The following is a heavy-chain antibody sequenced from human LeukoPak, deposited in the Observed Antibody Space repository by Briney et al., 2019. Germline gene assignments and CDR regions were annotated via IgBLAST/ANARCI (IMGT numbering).Heavy chain of an antibody. CDR2: VSNSGVST. CDR1: GFIFSTYA. Sequence: PGGSLRLSCAASGFIFSTYAMNWVRQAPGKGLEWISGVSNSGVSTNYAASVKGRFTISRDNSKNMLYLQMNGLRAEDTAVYYCAKDWNPSPNWFRPWGQGTLVIVSS. V-gene: IGHV3-23*01. J-gene: IGHJ5*02. CDR3: AKDWNPSPNWFRP. D-gene: IGHD1-1*01.